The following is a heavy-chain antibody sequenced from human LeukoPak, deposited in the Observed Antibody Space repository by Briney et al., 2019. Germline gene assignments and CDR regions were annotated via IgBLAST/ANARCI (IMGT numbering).Heavy chain of an antibody. CDR2: INPNSGGT. CDR3: ARGDGSGSSNWFDP. CDR1: GYTFTGYY. Sequence: ASVKVSCKASGYTFTGYYMHWVRQAPGQGLEWMGWINPNSGGTNYAQKFQGRVTMTRDTSISTAYMELSSLRSEDTAVYYCARGDGSGSSNWFDPWGQGTLVTVSS. V-gene: IGHV1-2*02. D-gene: IGHD3-10*01. J-gene: IGHJ5*02.